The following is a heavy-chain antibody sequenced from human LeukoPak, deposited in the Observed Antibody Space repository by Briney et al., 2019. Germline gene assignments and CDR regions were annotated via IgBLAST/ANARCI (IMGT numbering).Heavy chain of an antibody. D-gene: IGHD6-19*01. V-gene: IGHV4-38-2*02. J-gene: IGHJ4*02. CDR1: GYSISSGYY. CDR3: VREQWLVRRVYY. CDR2: IYHSGST. Sequence: PSETLSLTCTVSGYSISSGYYWGWIRQPPGKGLEWIGSIYHSGSTYYNPSLKSRVTISVDTSKNQFPLKLSSVTAADTAVYYCVREQWLVRRVYYWGQGTLVTVSS.